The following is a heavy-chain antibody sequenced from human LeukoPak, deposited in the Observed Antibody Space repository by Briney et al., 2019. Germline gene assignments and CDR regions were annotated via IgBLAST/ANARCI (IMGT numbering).Heavy chain of an antibody. Sequence: GGSLRLSCAASGFTFSSYAMSWVRQAPGKGLEWVSAISGSGGSTYYADSVKGRFTISRDNSKNTLHLQMNSLRAEDTAVYYCAKGRDGYNYGDWFDPWGQGTLVTVSS. J-gene: IGHJ5*02. V-gene: IGHV3-23*01. D-gene: IGHD5-24*01. CDR3: AKGRDGYNYGDWFDP. CDR2: ISGSGGST. CDR1: GFTFSSYA.